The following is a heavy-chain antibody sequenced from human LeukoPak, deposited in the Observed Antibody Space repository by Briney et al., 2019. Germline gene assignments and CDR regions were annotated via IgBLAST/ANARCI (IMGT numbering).Heavy chain of an antibody. Sequence: SETLSLTCAVSGGSISSSNWWSWVRQPPGKGLEWIGEIYHSGSTNYNPSLKSRVTISVDKSKNQFSLKLSSVTAADTAVYYCAREPRRYCSGGSCYSSKYNWFDPWGQGTLVTVSS. CDR1: GGSISSSNW. J-gene: IGHJ5*02. V-gene: IGHV4-4*02. CDR3: AREPRRYCSGGSCYSSKYNWFDP. CDR2: IYHSGST. D-gene: IGHD2-15*01.